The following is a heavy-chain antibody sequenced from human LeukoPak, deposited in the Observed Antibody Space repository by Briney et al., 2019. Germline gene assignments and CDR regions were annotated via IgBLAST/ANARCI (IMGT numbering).Heavy chain of an antibody. D-gene: IGHD3-22*01. CDR1: GGSISSYY. CDR3: AREAYYYDSSGYYTYYFDN. V-gene: IGHV4-59*01. J-gene: IGHJ4*02. CDR2: IYYSGST. Sequence: PSETLSLTCTVSGGSISSYYWSWIRQPPGKGLEWIGYIYYSGSTNYNPSLQSRVTISVDTSKNQFSLNLTAVTAADTAVYYCAREAYYYDSSGYYTYYFDNWGQGTLVTVSS.